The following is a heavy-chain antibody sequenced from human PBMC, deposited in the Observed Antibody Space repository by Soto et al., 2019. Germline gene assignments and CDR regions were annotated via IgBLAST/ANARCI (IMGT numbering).Heavy chain of an antibody. D-gene: IGHD6-13*01. J-gene: IGHJ6*02. CDR3: ARDRHCSWRRSSCHGMAV. CDR1: GYTFTSYA. CDR2: INAGNGNT. V-gene: IGHV1-3*01. Sequence: SVKVSCKASGYTFTSYAMHWVRQAPGQRLEWMGWINAGNGNTKYSQKFQGRVTITRDTSASTAYMELSSLRSEDTAVYYCARDRHCSWRRSSCHGMAVWGQGTTVTVSS.